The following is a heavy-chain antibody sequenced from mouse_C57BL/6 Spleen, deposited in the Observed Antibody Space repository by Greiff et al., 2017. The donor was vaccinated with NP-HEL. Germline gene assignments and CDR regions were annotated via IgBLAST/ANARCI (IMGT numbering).Heavy chain of an antibody. CDR2: IYPGSGST. CDR1: GYTFTSYW. CDR3: ARDYSNYTWFAY. Sequence: QVQLQQPGAELVKPGASVKMSCKASGYTFTSYWITWVKQRPGQGLEWIGDIYPGSGSTNDNEKFKSKATLTVDTSSSTAYMQLSSLTSEDSAVYYCARDYSNYTWFAYWGQGTLVTVSA. J-gene: IGHJ3*01. D-gene: IGHD2-5*01. V-gene: IGHV1-55*01.